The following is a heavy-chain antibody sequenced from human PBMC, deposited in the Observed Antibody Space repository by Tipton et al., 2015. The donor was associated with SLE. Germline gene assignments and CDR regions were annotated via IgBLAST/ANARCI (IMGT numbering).Heavy chain of an antibody. CDR3: ARGRDYYGSGSYSYYFDY. D-gene: IGHD3-10*01. V-gene: IGHV4-31*02. CDR2: INHSGST. Sequence: LRLSCAVSGGSISSGGYSWSWIRQPPGKGLEWIGEINHSGSTNYNPSLKSRVTISVDTSKNQFSLKLSPVTAADTAVYYCARGRDYYGSGSYSYYFDYWGQGTLVTVSS. J-gene: IGHJ4*02. CDR1: GGSISSGGYS.